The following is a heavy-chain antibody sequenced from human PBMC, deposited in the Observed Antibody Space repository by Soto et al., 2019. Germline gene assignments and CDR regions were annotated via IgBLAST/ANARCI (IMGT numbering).Heavy chain of an antibody. D-gene: IGHD3-10*01. CDR2: IYYSGST. V-gene: IGHV4-59*11. J-gene: IGHJ5*02. CDR3: ARDGSSLGDNWFDP. CDR1: GVSISSHY. Sequence: ETLSLTCSVSGVSISSHYWSWIRQPPGKGLEWIGYIYYSGSTSYNPSLKSRVTISLDTSKNQFSLKLSSVTAADTAVYYCARDGSSLGDNWFDPWGQGTLVTVSS.